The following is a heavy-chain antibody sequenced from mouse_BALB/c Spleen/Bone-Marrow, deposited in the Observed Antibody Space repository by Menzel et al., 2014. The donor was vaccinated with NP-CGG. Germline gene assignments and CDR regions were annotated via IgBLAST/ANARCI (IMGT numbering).Heavy chain of an antibody. CDR3: ARGGGWLLSFDY. CDR2: ISSGGST. J-gene: IGHJ2*01. CDR1: GFTFSSYA. D-gene: IGHD2-3*01. Sequence: EVQLVESGGGLVKPGGSLKLSCAASGFTFSSYAMSWVRQTPEKGLEWVASISSGGSTYYPDSVKGRFTISRDNARNILYLQMSSLRSEDTAMYYCARGGGWLLSFDYWGQGTTLTVSS. V-gene: IGHV5-6-5*01.